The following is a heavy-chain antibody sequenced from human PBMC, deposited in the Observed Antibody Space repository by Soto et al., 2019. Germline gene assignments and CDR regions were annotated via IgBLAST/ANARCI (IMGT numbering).Heavy chain of an antibody. V-gene: IGHV3-21*01. CDR1: GFTFRSFT. CDR2: ISSNSAYI. J-gene: IGHJ6*02. D-gene: IGHD2-2*01. Sequence: GSLRLSCAASGFTFRSFTMNWVRQAPGKGLEWVSTISSNSAYIYYTDALRGRFTISRDNAKNSLHLQMNSLRAEDTAVYYCAKCRKNIAVVPAALDVWGQGXTVTVYS. CDR3: AKCRKNIAVVPAALDV.